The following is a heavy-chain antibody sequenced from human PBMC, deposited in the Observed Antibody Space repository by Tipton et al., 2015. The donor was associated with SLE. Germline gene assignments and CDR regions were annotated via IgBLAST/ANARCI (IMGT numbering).Heavy chain of an antibody. Sequence: GLVKPSETLSLTCTVSGGSISSYYWSWIRQPPGKGMEWIGEINHGGSTNSNPSLKSRVTMSIDTSKNQFSLNLNSVTAADTAVYYCARGHLGDYWGQGMLVTVSS. V-gene: IGHV4-34*01. CDR1: GGSISSYY. CDR2: INHGGST. D-gene: IGHD3-10*01. J-gene: IGHJ4*02. CDR3: ARGHLGDY.